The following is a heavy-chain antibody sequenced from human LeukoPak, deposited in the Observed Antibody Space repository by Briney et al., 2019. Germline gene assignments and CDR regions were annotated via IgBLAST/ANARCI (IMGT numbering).Heavy chain of an antibody. CDR3: AKDDTDGDGFDY. J-gene: IGHJ4*02. V-gene: IGHV3-74*01. CDR1: GIIFSNYW. D-gene: IGHD4-17*01. Sequence: GGSLRLSCAASGIIFSNYWMHWVRQAPGKGLVWVSRINRDGSSTSYADSVKGRFTISRDNSKNTVYLQMNSLRAEDTAVYYCAKDDTDGDGFDYWGQGTLITVSS. CDR2: INRDGSST.